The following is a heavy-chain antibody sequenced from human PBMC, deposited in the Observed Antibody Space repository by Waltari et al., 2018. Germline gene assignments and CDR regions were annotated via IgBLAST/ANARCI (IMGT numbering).Heavy chain of an antibody. CDR3: ARDRTMAWFDP. V-gene: IGHV3-23*03. J-gene: IGHJ5*02. CDR2: IYSGGSST. Sequence: EVQLLESGGGLVQPGGSLRLSCAASGFTFSSYAMSWVRQAPGKGLEWVSVIYSGGSSTYYADSVKGRFTISRDNSKNTLYLQMNSLRAEDTAVYYCARDRTMAWFDPWGQGTLVTVSS. D-gene: IGHD3-10*01. CDR1: GFTFSSYA.